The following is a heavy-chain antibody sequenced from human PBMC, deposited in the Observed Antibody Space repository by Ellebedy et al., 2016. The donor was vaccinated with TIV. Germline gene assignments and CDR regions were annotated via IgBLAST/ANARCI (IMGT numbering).Heavy chain of an antibody. D-gene: IGHD4/OR15-4a*01. CDR2: ISSSITYT. CDR1: GFTFSIYA. Sequence: PGGSLRLSCAASGFTFSIYAMSWIRQAPGKGLEWVSFISSSITYTNYADSVKGRFTISRDNAKKSVYLQMNSLRADDTAVYYCARVPKGVMALNYWGQGTLVTVSS. CDR3: ARVPKGVMALNY. J-gene: IGHJ4*02. V-gene: IGHV3-11*06.